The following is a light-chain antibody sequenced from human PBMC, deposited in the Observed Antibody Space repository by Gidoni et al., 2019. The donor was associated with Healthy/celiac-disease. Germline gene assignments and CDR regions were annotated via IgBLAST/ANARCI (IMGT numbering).Light chain of an antibody. CDR3: SSYTSSSTRV. J-gene: IGLJ2*01. Sequence: GTSSDVGGYNYVSWYQQHPGKAPKLMIYDVSNRPSGVSNRFSGSKSGNTASLTISGLQAEDEADYYCSSYTSSSTRVFGGGTKLTVL. V-gene: IGLV2-14*04. CDR1: SSDVGGYNY. CDR2: DVS.